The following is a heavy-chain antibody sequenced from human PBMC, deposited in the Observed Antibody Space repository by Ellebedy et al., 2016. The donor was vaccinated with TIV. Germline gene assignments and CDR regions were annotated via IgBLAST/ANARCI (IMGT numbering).Heavy chain of an antibody. CDR2: IQQDGSVK. CDR1: GFSFSSFW. CDR3: AGPAAIGTKAFDY. D-gene: IGHD2-2*01. Sequence: GESLKISCAASGFSFSSFWMNWVRQAPGKGLEWLAQIQQDGSVKSYIDSVKDRFFISRDHAKKSLYLQMNSLRAEDTAVYYCAGPAAIGTKAFDYWGQGTLVTVSS. J-gene: IGHJ4*02. V-gene: IGHV3-7*01.